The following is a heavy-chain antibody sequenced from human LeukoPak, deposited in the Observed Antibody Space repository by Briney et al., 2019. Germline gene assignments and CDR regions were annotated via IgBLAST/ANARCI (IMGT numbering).Heavy chain of an antibody. D-gene: IGHD2/OR15-2a*01. V-gene: IGHV4-31*11. J-gene: IGHJ5*02. CDR2: IYYSGST. CDR3: ARDQNT. CDR1: GDSITTAVSS. Sequence: SETLSLTCAVSGDSITTAVSSWSWIRQPPGKGLEWIGYIYYSGSTYYNPSLKSRVTISVDTSKNQFSLKLSSVTAADTAVYYCARDQNTWGQGTLVTVSS.